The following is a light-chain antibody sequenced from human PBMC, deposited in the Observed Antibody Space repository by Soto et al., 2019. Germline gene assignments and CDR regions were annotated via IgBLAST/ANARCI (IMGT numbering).Light chain of an antibody. J-gene: IGKJ5*01. CDR1: QGISSY. CDR2: AAS. CDR3: QQFHSYLFT. V-gene: IGKV1-9*01. Sequence: DIQLTQSPSFLSASVGDRVTITCRASQGISSYLAWYQQKPGKAPKLLIYAASTLQSGVPSRFSGSGSGTEFTLTISSLQPEDFATYYCQQFHSYLFTFGQGTRLEIK.